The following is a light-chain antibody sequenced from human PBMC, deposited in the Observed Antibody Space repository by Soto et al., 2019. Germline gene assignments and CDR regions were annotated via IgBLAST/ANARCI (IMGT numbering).Light chain of an antibody. Sequence: DIQMTQSPSTLSASVGDRVTITCRASQSISTSLAWYQQKPGKAPKLLIYKASSLESGVPSRFSGSGSGTEFTLTITSLQPDDFAPYYCQQYNSYSRTFGQGTNVEIK. J-gene: IGKJ1*01. CDR2: KAS. V-gene: IGKV1-5*03. CDR3: QQYNSYSRT. CDR1: QSISTS.